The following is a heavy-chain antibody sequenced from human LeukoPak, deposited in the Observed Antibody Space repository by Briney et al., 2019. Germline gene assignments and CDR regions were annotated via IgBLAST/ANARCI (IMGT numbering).Heavy chain of an antibody. J-gene: IGHJ4*02. CDR1: GGSISNDY. V-gene: IGHV4-59*01. CDR3: AGNSAGSTYDY. CDR2: AYYSGST. Sequence: SETLSLTCTVSGGSISNDYWSWIRQPPGKGLEWIGYAYYSGSTNYNPSLKSRVTISVDTSKNQFSLKLSSVTAADTAVYYCAGNSAGSTYDYWGQGTLVTVSS. D-gene: IGHD1-26*01.